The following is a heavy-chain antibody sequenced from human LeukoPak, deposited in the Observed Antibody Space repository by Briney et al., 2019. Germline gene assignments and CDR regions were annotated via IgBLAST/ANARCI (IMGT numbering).Heavy chain of an antibody. V-gene: IGHV3-33*01. D-gene: IGHD3-22*01. CDR2: IWYDGSNK. CDR3: ARGGADSSGYYHFFDY. CDR1: GXTFSSYG. Sequence: PGRSLRLSCAASGXTFSSYGMHWVRQAPGKGLEWVAVIWYDGSNKYYADSVKGRFTISRDNSKNTLYLQMNSLRAEDTAVYYCARGGADSSGYYHFFDYWGQGTLVTVSS. J-gene: IGHJ4*02.